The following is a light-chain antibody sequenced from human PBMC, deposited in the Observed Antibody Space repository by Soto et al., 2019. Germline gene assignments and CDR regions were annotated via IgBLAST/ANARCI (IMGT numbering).Light chain of an antibody. CDR1: QTISDN. CDR3: QRYDNGPLI. V-gene: IGKV3-15*01. Sequence: EIVMTHSPANLSVSPGESVILSCRSSQTISDNLAWYQQKPGLPPRLLIYHTSTRASGVPARFSGSGSGTDFSLTIRSLQSEDFEVYYCQRYDNGPLIFGGGTKVDIK. J-gene: IGKJ4*01. CDR2: HTS.